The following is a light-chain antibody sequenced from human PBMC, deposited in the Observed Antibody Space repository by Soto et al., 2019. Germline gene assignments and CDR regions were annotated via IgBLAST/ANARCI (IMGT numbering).Light chain of an antibody. CDR2: GVS. CDR1: SSDVGIYKY. Sequence: QSALAQPASVSGSPGQSVTISCPGTSSDVGIYKYVSWYQQHPGKAPKRLIYGVSYRPSGVSNRFSGSKSGNTASLTISGLQAEDEADYYCTSYTTTKTLAFGGGTKVTVL. CDR3: TSYTTTKTLA. V-gene: IGLV2-14*01. J-gene: IGLJ2*01.